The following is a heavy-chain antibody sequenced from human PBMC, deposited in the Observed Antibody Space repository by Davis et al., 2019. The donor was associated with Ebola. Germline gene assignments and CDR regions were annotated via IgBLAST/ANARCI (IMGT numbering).Heavy chain of an antibody. V-gene: IGHV3-7*03. J-gene: IGHJ6*02. CDR1: GFTVSSNY. CDR3: ARDPYSRYGNYYYGMDV. CDR2: IKQDGSEK. Sequence: PGGSLRLSCAASGFTVSSNYMSWVRQAPGKGLEWVANIKQDGSEKYYVDSVKGRFTISRDNAKNSLYLQMNSLRAEDTAVYYCARDPYSRYGNYYYGMDVWGQGTTVTVSS. D-gene: IGHD6-13*01.